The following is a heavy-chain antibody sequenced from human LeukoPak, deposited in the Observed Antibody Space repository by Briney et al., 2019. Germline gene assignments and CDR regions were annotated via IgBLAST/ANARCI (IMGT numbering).Heavy chain of an antibody. V-gene: IGHV4-59*01. CDR1: GGSISSYY. CDR2: IYYSGST. CDR3: ARDQIVVVPAGTDPRYYYYYYGMDV. J-gene: IGHJ6*02. Sequence: SETLSLTCTVSGGSISSYYWSWIRQPPGKGLEWIGYIYYSGSTNYNPSLKSRVTISVGTSKNQFSLKLSSVTAADTAVYYCARDQIVVVPAGTDPRYYYYYYGMDVWGQGTTVTVSS. D-gene: IGHD2-2*01.